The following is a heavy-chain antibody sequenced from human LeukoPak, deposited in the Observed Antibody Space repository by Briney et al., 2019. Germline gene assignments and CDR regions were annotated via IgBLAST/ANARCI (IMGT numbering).Heavy chain of an antibody. CDR2: MNPNSGNT. D-gene: IGHD5-18*01. CDR3: ARGIRGGGIQLWLHVGYYYMDV. CDR1: GYTFTSYD. Sequence: GASVKVSCKASGYTFTSYDINWVRQATGQGLEWMGWMNPNSGNTGYAQKFQGRVTMTRNTSISTAYMELSSLRSEGTAVYYCARGIRGGGIQLWLHVGYYYMDVWGKGTTVTISS. J-gene: IGHJ6*03. V-gene: IGHV1-8*01.